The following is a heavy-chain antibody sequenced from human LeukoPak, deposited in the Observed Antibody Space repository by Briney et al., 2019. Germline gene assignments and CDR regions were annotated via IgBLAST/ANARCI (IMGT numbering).Heavy chain of an antibody. CDR3: ARDQRVAYDFWSGYSGYYMDV. V-gene: IGHV4-59*12. Sequence: SETLSLTCTVSGGSISSYYWSWIRQPPGKGLEWIGYIYHSGSTYYNPSLKSRVTISVDRSKNQFSLKLSSVTAADTAVYYCARDQRVAYDFWSGYSGYYMDVWGKGTTVTVSS. CDR2: IYHSGST. J-gene: IGHJ6*03. CDR1: GGSISSYY. D-gene: IGHD3-3*01.